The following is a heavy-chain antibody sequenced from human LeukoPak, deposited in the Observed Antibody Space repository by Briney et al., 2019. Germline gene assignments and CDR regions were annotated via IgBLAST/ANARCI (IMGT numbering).Heavy chain of an antibody. V-gene: IGHV3-23*01. CDR2: ISGSGGST. J-gene: IGHJ5*02. D-gene: IGHD1-20*01. CDR1: GFTFSSYA. CDR3: ASSGNWNQRANWFDP. Sequence: GGSLRLSCAASGFTFSSYAMSWVRQAPGKGLEWVSAISGSGGSTYYADSVKGRFTISRDNSRNTLYLQMNSLRAEDTAVYYCASSGNWNQRANWFDPWGQGTLVTVSS.